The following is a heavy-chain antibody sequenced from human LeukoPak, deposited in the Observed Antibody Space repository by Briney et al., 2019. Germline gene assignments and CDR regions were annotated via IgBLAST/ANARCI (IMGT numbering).Heavy chain of an antibody. J-gene: IGHJ4*02. CDR1: GFTLSTYD. V-gene: IGHV3-33*01. CDR3: ARSVVGYYYFDS. Sequence: GGSLRLSCAASGFTLSTYDIHWVRQAPGKGLEWVAVIWNDGSNQYYGDPVKGRFTISRDNSKNTLYLQMNSLRAEDTAIYYCARSVVGYYYFDSWGQGTLVTVSS. CDR2: IWNDGSNQ. D-gene: IGHD5-18*01.